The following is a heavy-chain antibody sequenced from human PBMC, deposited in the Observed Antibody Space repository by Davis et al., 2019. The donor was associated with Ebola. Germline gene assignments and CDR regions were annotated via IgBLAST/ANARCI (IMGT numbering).Heavy chain of an antibody. J-gene: IGHJ6*02. V-gene: IGHV4-61*01. Sequence: PSETLSLTCNVSGSSVRSDISFWSWIRQPPGKGLEWVGYIYYTGNTKYNPSLKSRVTMSVDTSKNQFSLKLSSVTAADTAVYYCARDRRQSYGAGVIHEYYGMDVWGQGTTVTVSS. D-gene: IGHD3-10*01. CDR2: IYYTGNT. CDR3: ARDRRQSYGAGVIHEYYGMDV. CDR1: GSSVRSDISF.